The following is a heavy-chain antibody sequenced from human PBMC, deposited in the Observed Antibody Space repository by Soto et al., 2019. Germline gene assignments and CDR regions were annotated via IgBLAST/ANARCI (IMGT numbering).Heavy chain of an antibody. CDR2: IIPALGTA. D-gene: IGHD4-17*01. Sequence: QDQLVQSGAEVKKPGSSVKGSCKASGGTFSSHTFSWVRPAPGQGLEWMGRIIPALGTATYAQKFQGRVSITADASATTVNMELNRLRAEDTAVYYCARPAFGDYWYFDLWGRGTLVTVSS. J-gene: IGHJ2*01. CDR1: GGTFSSHT. V-gene: IGHV1-69*08. CDR3: ARPAFGDYWYFDL.